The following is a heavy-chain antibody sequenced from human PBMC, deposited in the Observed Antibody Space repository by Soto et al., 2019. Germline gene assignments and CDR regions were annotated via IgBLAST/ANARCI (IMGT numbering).Heavy chain of an antibody. CDR2: IDTSYSYS. CDR1: GYSFTKYW. D-gene: IGHD2-15*01. CDR3: ARYCSSSSCSQLYGMDV. V-gene: IGHV5-10-1*01. Sequence: HGASLKISCKGSGYSFTKYWIIWERQVPGKGLEWMGRIDTSYSYSHYSPSFQGHVTISVDKSISTGYLQWSSLKASDTAMYYCARYCSSSSCSQLYGMDVWGQGTTVTVSS. J-gene: IGHJ6*02.